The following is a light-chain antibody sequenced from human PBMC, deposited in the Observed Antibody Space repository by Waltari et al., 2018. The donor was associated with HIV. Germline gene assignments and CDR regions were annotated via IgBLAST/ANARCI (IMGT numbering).Light chain of an antibody. CDR3: ATWDDSLSAKV. Sequence: QSVLTQPPSASGTPGQRVTISCSGSSSNVGSNYVFWYQPFPGWAPQLLIFRKNQRPSGVPDRFSGSKSGTSASLAISGLRSEDEADYYCATWDDSLSAKVFGGGTKVTVL. V-gene: IGLV1-47*01. CDR2: RKN. J-gene: IGLJ3*02. CDR1: SSNVGSNY.